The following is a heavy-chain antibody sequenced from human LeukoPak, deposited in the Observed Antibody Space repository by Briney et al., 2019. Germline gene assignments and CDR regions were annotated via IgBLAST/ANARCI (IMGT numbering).Heavy chain of an antibody. CDR2: IFYTGDT. D-gene: IGHD3-16*02. CDR1: GGFISGYY. J-gene: IGHJ5*02. Sequence: LETLSLTCTVSGGFISGYYWNWIRQSPGKGLEWIGYIFYTGDTDYNPSLRSRVTMSVDRSNNRFSLQLASVTTADSAFYYCARAYRLTSPRGFDPWGPGILVTVSS. CDR3: ARAYRLTSPRGFDP. V-gene: IGHV4-59*01.